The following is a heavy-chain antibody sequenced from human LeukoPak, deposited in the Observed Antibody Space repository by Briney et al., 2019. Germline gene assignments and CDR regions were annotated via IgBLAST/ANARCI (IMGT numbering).Heavy chain of an antibody. Sequence: PGGSLRLSCAASGFTFSSYAMSWVRQAPGKGLEWVSAISGSGGSTYYADSVKGRFTISRDNSKNTLYLQMNSLRAEDTAVYYRAKATTYYYDSSGYYADYWGQGTLVTVSS. CDR1: GFTFSSYA. D-gene: IGHD3-22*01. V-gene: IGHV3-23*01. CDR3: AKATTYYYDSSGYYADY. CDR2: ISGSGGST. J-gene: IGHJ4*02.